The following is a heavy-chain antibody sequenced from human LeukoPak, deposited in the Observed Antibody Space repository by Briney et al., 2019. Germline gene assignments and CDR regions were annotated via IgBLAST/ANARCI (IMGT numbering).Heavy chain of an antibody. D-gene: IGHD1-26*01. J-gene: IGHJ4*02. CDR2: IYTSGST. CDR3: ARARGGSGSYGHVDY. CDR1: GASISSYY. V-gene: IGHV4-4*07. Sequence: PSETLSLTCTVSGASISSYYWTWIRQPAGEGLEWIGRIYTSGSTNYNPSLKSRVTMSVDTSKNQFSLKLSSVTAADTAVYYCARARGGSGSYGHVDYWGQGTPVTVSS.